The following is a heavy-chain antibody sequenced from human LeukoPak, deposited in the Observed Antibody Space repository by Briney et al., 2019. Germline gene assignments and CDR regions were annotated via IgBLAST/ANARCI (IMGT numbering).Heavy chain of an antibody. CDR1: GFTFASHS. J-gene: IGHJ4*02. CDR3: ARDSYYDFWSGYPPTFDY. D-gene: IGHD3-3*01. CDR2: ISSRNGDDT. V-gene: IGHV3-23*01. Sequence: GGSLRLSCAASGFTFASHSMSWVRQAPGKGLEWVSSISSRNGDDTYYTDSMKGRFTISRDNSKNTLYLQMNSLRAEDTAVYYCARDSYYDFWSGYPPTFDYWGQGTLVTVSS.